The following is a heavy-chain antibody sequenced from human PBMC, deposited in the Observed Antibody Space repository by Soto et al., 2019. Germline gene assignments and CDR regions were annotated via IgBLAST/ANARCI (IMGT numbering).Heavy chain of an antibody. CDR2: INGNNGNT. J-gene: IGHJ4*02. CDR1: GYSFTGYA. D-gene: IGHD3-3*01. V-gene: IGHV1-3*01. CDR3: ARDNQFLEGLLTSYFDL. Sequence: QVHLVQSGAEVRKPGASVKVSCKASGYSFTGYAMQWVRRAPGQGLEWMGWINGNNGNTKYSQQFRGRGTFSIDTSANTAYMEVRSLRYEDTAVYNWARDNQFLEGLLTSYFDLLCQVTLVTVSS.